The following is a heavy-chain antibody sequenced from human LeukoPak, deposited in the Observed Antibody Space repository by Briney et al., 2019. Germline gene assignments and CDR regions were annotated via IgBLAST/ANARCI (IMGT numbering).Heavy chain of an antibody. CDR2: INHSGST. J-gene: IGHJ4*02. V-gene: IGHV4-34*01. CDR3: ARGPGTWYYY. Sequence: KPSETLSLTCAVYGRSFSGYYWSWIRHPPGKGLEWIGEINHSGSTNYNPSLKSRVAISIDTSKNQFSLKLSSVTAADTALYYCARGPGTWYYYWGQGTLVAVSS. CDR1: GRSFSGYY. D-gene: IGHD6-13*01.